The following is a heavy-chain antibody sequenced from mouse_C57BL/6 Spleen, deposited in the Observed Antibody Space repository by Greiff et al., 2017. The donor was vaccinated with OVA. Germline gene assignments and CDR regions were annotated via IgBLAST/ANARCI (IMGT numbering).Heavy chain of an antibody. CDR2: IDPSDSYT. Sequence: QVQLKQPGAELVKPGASVKLSCKASGYTFTSYWMQWVKQRPGQGLEWIGEIDPSDSYTNYNQKFKGKATLTVDTSSSTAYMQLSSLTSEDSAVYYCATLKETYWGQGTTLTVSS. CDR3: ATLKETY. J-gene: IGHJ2*01. CDR1: GYTFTSYW. D-gene: IGHD1-3*01. V-gene: IGHV1-50*01.